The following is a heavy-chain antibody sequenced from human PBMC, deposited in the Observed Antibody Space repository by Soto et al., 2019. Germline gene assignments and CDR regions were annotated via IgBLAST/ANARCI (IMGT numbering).Heavy chain of an antibody. CDR1: GFTFNNYA. J-gene: IGHJ4*02. Sequence: EVQLLESGGGLVQPGGSLRLSCAASGFTFNNYAMTWVRQAPGKGLEWVSAISGGGDTTSYADSVKGRFTVXXXGXXXXXXXXXXXXXXXXXXXXYCAKGRGGSGSLTPRVDFWGQGTLVTVXS. D-gene: IGHD3-10*01. V-gene: IGHV3-23*01. CDR3: AKGRGGSGSLTPRVDF. CDR2: ISGGGDTT.